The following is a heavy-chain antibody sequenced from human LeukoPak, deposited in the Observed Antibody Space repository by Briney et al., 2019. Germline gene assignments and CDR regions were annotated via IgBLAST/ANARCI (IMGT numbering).Heavy chain of an antibody. CDR1: GFTFSNYW. CDR2: INTDGSST. D-gene: IGHD5-12*01. V-gene: IGHV3-74*01. CDR3: ARDLDGYRSGNGA. J-gene: IGHJ5*02. Sequence: PGGSLRLSCAASGFTFSNYWMHWVRQAPGKGLVRVSRINTDGSSTDYADSVKGRFTISRDSAKNTLYLQMNSLRAEDTAVYYCARDLDGYRSGNGAWGQGTLVTVSS.